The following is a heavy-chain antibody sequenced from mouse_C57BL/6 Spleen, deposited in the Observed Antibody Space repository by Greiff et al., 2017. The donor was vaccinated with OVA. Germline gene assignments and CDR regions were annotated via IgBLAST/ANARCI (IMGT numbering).Heavy chain of an antibody. CDR1: GYSITSGYY. V-gene: IGHV3-6*01. CDR3: AREDDGYLAY. J-gene: IGHJ3*01. D-gene: IGHD2-3*01. CDR2: ISYDGSN. Sequence: EVKLVESGPGLVKPSQSLSLTCYVSGYSITSGYYWNWIRQFPGNQLEWMGYISYDGSNNYNPYLKNRITIPRDTSKNQCFLKLKSVTTEDTATYYSAREDDGYLAYWGQGTLVTVSA.